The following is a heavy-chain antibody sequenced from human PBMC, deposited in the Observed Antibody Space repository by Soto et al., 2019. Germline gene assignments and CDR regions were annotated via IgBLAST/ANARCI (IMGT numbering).Heavy chain of an antibody. Sequence: ASVKVSCKASGNTFASHGFSWVRQAPGQGLEWMGWISAYNGNTNYAQKLQGRVTMTTDTSTSTAYMELRSLRSDDTAVYYCAIIGYSGYDLGYWGQGTLVTVSS. J-gene: IGHJ4*02. V-gene: IGHV1-18*01. CDR2: ISAYNGNT. CDR1: GNTFASHG. CDR3: AIIGYSGYDLGY. D-gene: IGHD5-12*01.